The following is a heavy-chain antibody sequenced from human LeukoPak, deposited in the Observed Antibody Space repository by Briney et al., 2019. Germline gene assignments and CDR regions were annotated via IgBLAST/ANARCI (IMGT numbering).Heavy chain of an antibody. CDR2: ISGSGGST. CDR1: GFTFSSYA. D-gene: IGHD1-26*01. CDR3: AKRPGGSYGHFDY. J-gene: IGHJ4*02. Sequence: AGSLRLSCAASGFTFSSYAMSWVRQAPGKGLEWVSAISGSGGSTYYADSVKGRFTISRDNSKNTQYLQMNSLRAEDTAVYYCAKRPGGSYGHFDYWGQGTLVTVSS. V-gene: IGHV3-23*01.